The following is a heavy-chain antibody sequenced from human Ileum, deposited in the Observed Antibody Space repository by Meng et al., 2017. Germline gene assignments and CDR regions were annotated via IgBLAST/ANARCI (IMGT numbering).Heavy chain of an antibody. J-gene: IGHJ4*02. CDR3: ARGRHCSSTTCYLSDS. CDR1: GYSFTNYG. Sequence: QVHLVQSGREGRKPGASVKVSCQASGYSFTNYGINWVRQAPGKGLEWMGWTSTYNSNRNYAQSLQGRVTMTTDTSTTTAYMELRSLTFDDTAVYYCARGRHCSSTTCYLSDSWGQGTLVTVSS. V-gene: IGHV1-18*01. CDR2: TSTYNSNR. D-gene: IGHD2-2*01.